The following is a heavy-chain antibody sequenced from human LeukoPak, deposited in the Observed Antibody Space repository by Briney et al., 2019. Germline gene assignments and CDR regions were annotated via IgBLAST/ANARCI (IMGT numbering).Heavy chain of an antibody. V-gene: IGHV3-30*04. D-gene: IGHD6-13*01. CDR3: ARESVPYSSSWSQFEY. CDR1: GFTFSSYA. Sequence: PGRSLRLSCAASGFTFSSYAMHWVRQAPGKGLEWVAVISYDGSNKHYADSVKGRFTISRDNSKNTLYLQMNSLRAEDTAVYYCARESVPYSSSWSQFEYWGQGALVTVSS. CDR2: ISYDGSNK. J-gene: IGHJ4*02.